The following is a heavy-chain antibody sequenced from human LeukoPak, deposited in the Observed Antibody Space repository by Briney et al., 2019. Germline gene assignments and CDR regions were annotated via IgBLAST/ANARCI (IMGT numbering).Heavy chain of an antibody. J-gene: IGHJ4*02. D-gene: IGHD3-3*01. CDR3: AKDSSSPYYDFWSGYYSDY. CDR2: ISGSGGST. Sequence: GGSLRLSCAASGFTFSSYAMSWVRQAPGKGLEWVSAISGSGGSTYYADSVKGRFTISRDNSKNTLYLQMNSLRAEDTAVYYCAKDSSSPYYDFWSGYYSDYWGQGTLVTVSS. V-gene: IGHV3-23*01. CDR1: GFTFSSYA.